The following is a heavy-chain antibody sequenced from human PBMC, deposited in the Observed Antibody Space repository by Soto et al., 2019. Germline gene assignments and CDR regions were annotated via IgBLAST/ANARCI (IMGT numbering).Heavy chain of an antibody. J-gene: IGHJ3*02. CDR1: GGSISSYN. V-gene: IGHV4-59*01. Sequence: PSETLSLTCTVSGGSISSYNWSWIRQPPGKGLEWIGYIYYSGSTIYNPSLKSRVTISVDTSKNQFSLKLSSVTAADTAVYYCARVWGGAFDIRGQGTMVTVPS. CDR3: ARVWGGAFDI. D-gene: IGHD3-10*01. CDR2: IYYSGST.